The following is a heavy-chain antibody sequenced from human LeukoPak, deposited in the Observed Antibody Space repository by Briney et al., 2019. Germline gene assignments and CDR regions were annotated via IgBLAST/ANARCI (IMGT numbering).Heavy chain of an antibody. D-gene: IGHD5-24*01. Sequence: GGSLRLSCAAFGFSVISSWMHWVRQAPGKGLLWVSRISSDGTSSIYADSVKGRFTISRDNAMNTLYLQMSSLRVDDTAVYYCVRSTRDGYDWGQGTLVTVSS. J-gene: IGHJ4*02. CDR2: ISSDGTSS. CDR3: VRSTRDGYD. CDR1: GFSVISSW. V-gene: IGHV3-74*01.